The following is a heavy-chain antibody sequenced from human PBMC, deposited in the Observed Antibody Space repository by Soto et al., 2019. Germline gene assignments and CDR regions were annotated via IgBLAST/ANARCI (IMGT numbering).Heavy chain of an antibody. J-gene: IGHJ6*03. CDR2: IYYSGST. CDR3: AGRVSAYYYYYYMDV. Sequence: PSETLSLTCTVSGGSISSYYWSWIRQPPGKGLEWIGYIYYSGSTNYNPSLKSRVTISVDTSKNQFSLKLSSVTAADTAVYYCAGRVSAYYYYYYMDVWRKGTTVTVSS. V-gene: IGHV4-59*08. CDR1: GGSISSYY. D-gene: IGHD3-22*01.